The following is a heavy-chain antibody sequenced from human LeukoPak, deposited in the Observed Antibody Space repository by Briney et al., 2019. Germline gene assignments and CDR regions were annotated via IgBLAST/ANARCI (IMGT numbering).Heavy chain of an antibody. V-gene: IGHV3-11*04. J-gene: IGHJ4*02. CDR3: ARDPLRHGNLYYFGY. CDR1: GFTFSDYY. CDR2: IRSDGGKI. Sequence: GESLRLSCAASGFTFSDYYMSWIRQAPGKGLEWVAYIRSDGGKIYYVDSVKGRFTVSRDNSRNSLYLQMDSLRAEDTAVYYCARDPLRHGNLYYFGYWGEGTSVIVSS. D-gene: IGHD2-15*01.